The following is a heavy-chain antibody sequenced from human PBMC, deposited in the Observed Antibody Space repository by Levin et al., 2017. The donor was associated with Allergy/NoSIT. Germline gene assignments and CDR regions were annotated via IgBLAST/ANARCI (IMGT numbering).Heavy chain of an antibody. CDR2: IIPSYGIT. CDR1: GGTFVTDT. CDR3: ARGKGGCTSVTCYLAFDY. D-gene: IGHD2-2*01. J-gene: IGHJ4*02. Sequence: KISCKASGGTFVTDTISWVRQAPGRGLEWMGRIIPSYGITNYAQNFQGRVTITADTSTTTAYMELNSLRSEDTAVYYCARGKGGCTSVTCYLAFDYWGQGTLVTVSS. V-gene: IGHV1-69*02.